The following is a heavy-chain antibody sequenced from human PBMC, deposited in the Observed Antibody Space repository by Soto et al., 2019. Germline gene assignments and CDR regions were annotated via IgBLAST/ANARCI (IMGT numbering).Heavy chain of an antibody. CDR1: GGSISSYY. Sequence: SETLSLTCTVSGGSISSYYWNWIRQPPGKGLEWIGYIFYSGSTNYNPSLKSRVTISVDTSKNQFSLKLSSVTAADTAVYYCARGRGSYYGSIDSWGQGTLVTVSS. J-gene: IGHJ4*02. CDR2: IFYSGST. D-gene: IGHD1-26*01. CDR3: ARGRGSYYGSIDS. V-gene: IGHV4-59*01.